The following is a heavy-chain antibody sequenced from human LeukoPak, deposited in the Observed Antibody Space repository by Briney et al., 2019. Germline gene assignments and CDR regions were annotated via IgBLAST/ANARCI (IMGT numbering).Heavy chain of an antibody. D-gene: IGHD3-22*01. V-gene: IGHV2-70*04. CDR1: GFSLSTRGMR. CDR3: ARTTMTSMTYYFDF. CDR2: IDWDDDK. Sequence: SGPTLVNPTQTLTLTCTFSGFSLSTRGMRVSWIRQPPGKALEWLARIDWDDDKFYSTSLKTRLSISKDTSKNQVVLTMTNMDPVDTATYYCARTTMTSMTYYFDFWGQGTLVTVSS. J-gene: IGHJ4*02.